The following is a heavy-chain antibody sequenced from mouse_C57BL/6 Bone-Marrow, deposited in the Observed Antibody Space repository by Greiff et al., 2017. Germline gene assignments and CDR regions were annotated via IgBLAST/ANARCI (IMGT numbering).Heavy chain of an antibody. CDR3: ARGPLAYYAMDY. J-gene: IGHJ4*01. Sequence: QVQLQQPGAELVKPGASVKMSCKASGYTFTSYWITWVKQRPGQGLEWIGDIYPGSGSTNYNEKFQRKATLTVDTSSSTASMQLSSLTSKDSAVYYCARGPLAYYAMDYWGQGTSVTVSS. V-gene: IGHV1-55*01. CDR2: IYPGSGST. CDR1: GYTFTSYW.